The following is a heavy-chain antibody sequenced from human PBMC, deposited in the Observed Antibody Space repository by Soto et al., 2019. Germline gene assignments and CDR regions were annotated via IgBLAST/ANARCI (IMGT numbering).Heavy chain of an antibody. CDR2: ISGSGSST. CDR1: GFTFSNYA. CDR3: SRRSPSCAFDN. Sequence: PGVSLRLSRVASGFTFSNYAMSWVRQAPGKGLEWVSAISGSGSSTYYADSVKGRFSISRDHSKNTLYLQMSSLRAEDTAVYYCSRRSPSCAFDNCGHAPLATVS. V-gene: IGHV3-23*01. D-gene: IGHD2-15*01. J-gene: IGHJ3*02.